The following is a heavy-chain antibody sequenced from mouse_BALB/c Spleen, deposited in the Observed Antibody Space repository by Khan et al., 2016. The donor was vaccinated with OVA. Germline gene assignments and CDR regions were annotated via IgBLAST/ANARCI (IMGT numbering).Heavy chain of an antibody. V-gene: IGHV1S41*01. CDR2: IAPGSDIT. Sequence: DLVKPGASVKLSGKASGYIFTSYWFNWIKQRPGQGLEWIGRIAPGSDITNYNELFKGKATLTVDTSSSTAYIQLSSMSSEDSAVYFWARVRTVYGSDLNAMDYWGQGTSVTVSS. CDR3: ARVRTVYGSDLNAMDY. J-gene: IGHJ4*01. CDR1: GYIFTSYW. D-gene: IGHD1-1*01.